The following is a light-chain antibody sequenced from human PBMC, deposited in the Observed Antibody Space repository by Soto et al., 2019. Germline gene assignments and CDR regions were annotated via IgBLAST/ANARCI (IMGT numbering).Light chain of an antibody. CDR1: SSDVGGYNY. CDR3: SSYTSSSTLV. CDR2: EVS. V-gene: IGLV2-14*01. Sequence: QSVLTQPASVSGSPGQSITISCTGSSSDVGGYNYVSWYQQHPGKAPKLMIYEVSNRPSGISNRFSGSKSGNTASLTLSGLQAEDEADYYCSSYTSSSTLVLGGGTKVTV. J-gene: IGLJ2*01.